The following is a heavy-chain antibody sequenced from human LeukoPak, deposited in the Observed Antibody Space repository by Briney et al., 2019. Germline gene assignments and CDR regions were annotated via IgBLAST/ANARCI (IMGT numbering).Heavy chain of an antibody. J-gene: IGHJ4*02. CDR1: GFTFSSYE. CDR3: ARDVSGSYLDY. CDR2: IRSSGSTI. V-gene: IGHV3-48*03. D-gene: IGHD3-16*02. Sequence: GGSLRLSCAASGFTFSSYEMNWVRQAPGKGLEWVSYIRSSGSTIYYADSVKGRFTISRDNAKNSLYLQMNSLRAEDTAVYYCARDVSGSYLDYWGQGTLVTVSS.